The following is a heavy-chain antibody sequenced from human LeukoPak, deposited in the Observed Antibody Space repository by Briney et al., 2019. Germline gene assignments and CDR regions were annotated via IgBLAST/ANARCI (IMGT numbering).Heavy chain of an antibody. CDR2: IHNSGTT. V-gene: IGHV4-34*01. CDR3: ARGCFRVDV. CDR1: GGPFSGYF. Sequence: SETLSLTCAVSGGPFSGYFWSWIRQSSGKGLEWIGEIHNSGTTNYNPSLKSRVTISVDTSKNQFSLKPSSVTAADTAVYYCARGCFRVDVWGKGTTVTVSS. J-gene: IGHJ6*04.